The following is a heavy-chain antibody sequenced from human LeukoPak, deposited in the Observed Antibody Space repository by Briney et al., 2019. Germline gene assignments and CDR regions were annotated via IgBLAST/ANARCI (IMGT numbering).Heavy chain of an antibody. CDR2: IYTSGST. Sequence: SQTLSLTCTVSGGSISSGSYYWSWIRQPAGKGLEWIGHIYTSGSTYYNPSLKSRVTISVDTSKNQFSLKLSSVAAADTAVYYCARGFLSSTSCLLDYWGQGTLVTVSS. D-gene: IGHD2-2*01. J-gene: IGHJ4*02. CDR3: ARGFLSSTSCLLDY. V-gene: IGHV4-61*09. CDR1: GGSISSGSYY.